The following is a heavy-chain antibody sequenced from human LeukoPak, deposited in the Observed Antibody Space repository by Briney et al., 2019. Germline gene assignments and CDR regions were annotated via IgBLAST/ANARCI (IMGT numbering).Heavy chain of an antibody. V-gene: IGHV4-34*01. CDR2: INHSGST. Sequence: GSLRLSCAASGFTFSSYSMNWVRQPPGKGLEWIGEINHSGSTNYNPSLKSRVTISVDTSKNQFSLKLSSVTAADTAVYYCARGPSIQLWSDPYYYYGMDVWGQGTTVTVSS. D-gene: IGHD5-18*01. CDR1: GFTFSSYS. CDR3: ARGPSIQLWSDPYYYYGMDV. J-gene: IGHJ6*02.